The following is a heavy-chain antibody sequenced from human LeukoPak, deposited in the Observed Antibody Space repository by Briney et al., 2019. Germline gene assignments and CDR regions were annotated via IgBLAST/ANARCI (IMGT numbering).Heavy chain of an antibody. V-gene: IGHV4-59*08. D-gene: IGHD3-10*01. CDR1: GGSFSGYY. CDR3: AREDYVGSGGFDY. Sequence: SETLSLTCAVYGGSFSGYYWSWIRQPPGKGLEWIGYIYYSGSTNYNPSLKSRVTISVDTSKNQFSLKLSSVTAADTAVYYCAREDYVGSGGFDYWGQGTLVTVSS. CDR2: IYYSGST. J-gene: IGHJ4*02.